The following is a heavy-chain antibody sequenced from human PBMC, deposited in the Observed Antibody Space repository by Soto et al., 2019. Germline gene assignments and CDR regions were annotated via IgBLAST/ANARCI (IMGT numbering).Heavy chain of an antibody. D-gene: IGHD3-10*01. J-gene: IGHJ4*02. CDR2: IHRGGST. CDR3: ARTANTYGSPFDY. Sequence: GGSQRLSCAASGFTVGNNYMSWVRQAPGKGLEWVSIIHRGGSTSYADSVKGRFTISRDSSKNILYLQINGLTADDTAVYYCARTANTYGSPFDYWGQGALVTVS. V-gene: IGHV3-66*01. CDR1: GFTVGNNY.